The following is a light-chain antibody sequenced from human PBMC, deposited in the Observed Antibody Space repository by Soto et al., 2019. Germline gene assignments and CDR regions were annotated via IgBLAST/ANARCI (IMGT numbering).Light chain of an antibody. V-gene: IGKV3-15*01. CDR1: QSVSSN. J-gene: IGKJ5*01. Sequence: EIVMTQSPATLSVSPGERATLSCRASQSVSSNLAWYQQKPGQAPRLLLYGASTRATGIPARFSGSGSGTAVTLTISSLQSEDFAVYYCQQYNTSLITFGQGTRLEIK. CDR2: GAS. CDR3: QQYNTSLIT.